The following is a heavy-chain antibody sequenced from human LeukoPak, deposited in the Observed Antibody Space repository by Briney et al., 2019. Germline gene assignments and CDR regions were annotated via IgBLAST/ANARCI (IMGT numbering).Heavy chain of an antibody. J-gene: IGHJ4*02. CDR1: GGTFSSYG. CDR2: IVPMFGKS. CDR3: AREFEGHPPAFGD. D-gene: IGHD3-10*01. V-gene: IGHV1-69*13. Sequence: ASVKVSCKASGGTFSSYGISWIRQSPGQGLEWMGDIVPMFGKSNYAQKFQGRLTITADESTNTAYMELTSLTLEDTAVYYCAREFEGHPPAFGDWGQGTLVTVSS.